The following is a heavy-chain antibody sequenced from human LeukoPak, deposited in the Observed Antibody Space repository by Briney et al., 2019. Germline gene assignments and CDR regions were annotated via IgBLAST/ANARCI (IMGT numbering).Heavy chain of an antibody. V-gene: IGHV4-34*01. Sequence: PSESLSLTCAVYGGSFSGYYWSWIRQPPRKGLEWLGEINHSGSTNYNPSLKCRVTISVDTSKNQFSLKLSSVTAADTAVYYCARGERVIFDDSFDILVQGTMVTVSS. D-gene: IGHD1-1*01. CDR2: INHSGST. CDR3: ARGERVIFDDSFDI. CDR1: GGSFSGYY. J-gene: IGHJ3*02.